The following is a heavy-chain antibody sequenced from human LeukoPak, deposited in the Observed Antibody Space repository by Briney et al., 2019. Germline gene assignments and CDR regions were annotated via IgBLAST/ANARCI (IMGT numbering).Heavy chain of an antibody. Sequence: GGSLRLSCAASGFTVSSNYMSWVRQAPGKGLEWLSYISSSSSSIYYADSVKGRFTISRDNAKNSLFLQMNSLRVEDTAVYYCASYYGMDVWGQGTTVTVSS. CDR2: ISSSSSSI. CDR3: ASYYGMDV. CDR1: GFTVSSNY. V-gene: IGHV3-48*04. J-gene: IGHJ6*02.